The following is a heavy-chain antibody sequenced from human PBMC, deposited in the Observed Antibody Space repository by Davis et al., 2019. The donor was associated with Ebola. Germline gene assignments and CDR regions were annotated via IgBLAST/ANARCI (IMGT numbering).Heavy chain of an antibody. Sequence: ASVTVSCKASGYTFTNYYMHSVRQAPGQGLEWMGMINPIDGRTIYAQKFQGIVTVTRDTSTTTVYMDLSSLRAEDTAVYYCARDLDPTLEWSPVDWGQGTLVTVSS. CDR1: GYTFTNYY. CDR2: INPIDGRT. V-gene: IGHV1-46*01. D-gene: IGHD3-3*01. CDR3: ARDLDPTLEWSPVD. J-gene: IGHJ4*02.